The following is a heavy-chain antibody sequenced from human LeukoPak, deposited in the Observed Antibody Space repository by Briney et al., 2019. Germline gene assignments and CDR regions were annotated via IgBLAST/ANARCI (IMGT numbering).Heavy chain of an antibody. CDR1: GGSISSYY. Sequence: PSETLSLTCTVSGGSISSYYWSWIRQPAGKGLEWIGRICTCGSTNYNPSLKSRVTMSVDTSKNQFSLKLSSVTAADTAVYYCASVRITMVRGANWNYFDYWGQGTLVTVS. CDR3: ASVRITMVRGANWNYFDY. CDR2: ICTCGST. J-gene: IGHJ4*02. V-gene: IGHV4-4*07. D-gene: IGHD3-10*01.